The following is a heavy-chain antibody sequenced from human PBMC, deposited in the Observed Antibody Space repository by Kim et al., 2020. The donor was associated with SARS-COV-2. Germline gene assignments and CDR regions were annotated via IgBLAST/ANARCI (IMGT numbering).Heavy chain of an antibody. CDR2: IYYSGST. CDR3: ARHSSGWGDAFDI. Sequence: SETLSLTCTVSGGSISSSSYYWGWIRQPPGKGLEWIGSIYYSGSTYYNPSLKSRVTISVDTSKNQFSLKLSSVTAADTAVYYCARHSSGWGDAFDIWGQGTMVTVSS. D-gene: IGHD6-19*01. V-gene: IGHV4-39*01. CDR1: GGSISSSSYY. J-gene: IGHJ3*02.